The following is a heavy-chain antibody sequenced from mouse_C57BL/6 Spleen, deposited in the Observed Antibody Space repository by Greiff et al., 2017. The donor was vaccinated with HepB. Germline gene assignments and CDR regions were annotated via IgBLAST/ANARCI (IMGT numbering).Heavy chain of an antibody. V-gene: IGHV1-15*01. J-gene: IGHJ4*01. CDR1: GYTFTDYE. Sequence: VQLQQPGAELVRPGASVTLSCKASGYTFTDYEMHWVKQTPVHGLEWIGAIDPETGGTAYNQKFKGKAILTADKSSSTAYMELRSLTSEDSAVYYCTRDYRETMDYWGQGTSVTVSS. D-gene: IGHD5-5*01. CDR2: IDPETGGT. CDR3: TRDYRETMDY.